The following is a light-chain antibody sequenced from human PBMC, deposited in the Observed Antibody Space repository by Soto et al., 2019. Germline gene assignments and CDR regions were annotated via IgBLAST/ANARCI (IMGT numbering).Light chain of an antibody. Sequence: GDRVTITCRASQTISNWLAWYQQKPGEAPKLLIYDASILESGVPSRFSGSRSGTEFTLTISSLQPDDFATYYCQQYNSYWYTFGQGTKLEIK. CDR2: DAS. J-gene: IGKJ2*01. CDR1: QTISNW. V-gene: IGKV1-5*01. CDR3: QQYNSYWYT.